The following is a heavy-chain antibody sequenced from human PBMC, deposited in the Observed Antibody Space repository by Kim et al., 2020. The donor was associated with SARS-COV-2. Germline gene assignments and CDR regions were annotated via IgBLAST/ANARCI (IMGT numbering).Heavy chain of an antibody. CDR3: SKGEATSELTGAFDI. CDR2: VSDDGSNQ. Sequence: GGSLRLSCAASGFTFSSYGVHWVRQAPGKGLEWVAVVSDDGSNQDSGDSVKGRFTIVIAKSKNTLYLQMNILRPEDKATYYCSKGEATSELTGAFDIWG. V-gene: IGHV3-30*18. CDR1: GFTFSSYG. D-gene: IGHD1-26*01. J-gene: IGHJ3*02.